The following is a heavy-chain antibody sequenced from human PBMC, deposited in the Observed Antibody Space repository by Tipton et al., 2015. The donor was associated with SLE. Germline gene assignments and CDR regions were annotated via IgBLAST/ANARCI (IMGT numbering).Heavy chain of an antibody. CDR2: ISGSGGST. D-gene: IGHD3-9*01. Sequence: GSLRLSCAASGFTFSSYAMSWVRQAPGKGLEWVSAISGSGGSTYYADSVKGRFTISRDNSKNTLYLQMNSLRAEDTAVYYCAKVVGYYDILTGYYMGWFDPWGQGTLVTVSS. V-gene: IGHV3-23*01. J-gene: IGHJ5*02. CDR1: GFTFSSYA. CDR3: AKVVGYYDILTGYYMGWFDP.